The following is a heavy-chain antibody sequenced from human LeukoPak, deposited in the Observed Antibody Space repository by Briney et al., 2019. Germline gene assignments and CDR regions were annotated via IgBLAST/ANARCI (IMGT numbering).Heavy chain of an antibody. D-gene: IGHD2/OR15-2a*01. J-gene: IGHJ4*02. V-gene: IGHV3-30*18. CDR3: AKDPRGYYGYYFDY. Sequence: PGGSLRLSCAASGFTFSSYGMHWVRQAPGKGLEWVAVISYDGSNKYYADSVKGRFTISRDNSKNTLYLQMNSLRAEDTAVYYCAKDPRGYYGYYFDYWGQGTLVTVSS. CDR2: ISYDGSNK. CDR1: GFTFSSYG.